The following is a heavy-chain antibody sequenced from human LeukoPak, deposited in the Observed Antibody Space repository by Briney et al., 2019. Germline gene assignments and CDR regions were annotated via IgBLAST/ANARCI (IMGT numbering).Heavy chain of an antibody. V-gene: IGHV4-34*01. CDR3: ARSQYYDSSGYPD. J-gene: IGHJ4*02. Sequence: SETLSLTCAVYGGSFSGYYWSWIRQPPGKGLECIGEINHSGSTNYNPSLKSRVTISVDTSKNQFSLKLSSVTAADTAVYYCARSQYYDSSGYPDWGQGTLVTVSS. CDR1: GGSFSGYY. D-gene: IGHD3-22*01. CDR2: INHSGST.